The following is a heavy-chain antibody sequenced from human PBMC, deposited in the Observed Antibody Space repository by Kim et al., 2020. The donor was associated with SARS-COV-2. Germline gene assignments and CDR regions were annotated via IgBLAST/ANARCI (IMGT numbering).Heavy chain of an antibody. V-gene: IGHV1-18*04. Sequence: ASVKVSCKASGYTFTSYGISWVRQAPGQGLEWMGWISAYNGNTNYAQKLQGRVTMTTDTSTSTAYMELRSLRSDDTAVYYCARVFCSTSCYTSNSYYYYGMDVWGQGTTVTVSS. CDR2: ISAYNGNT. D-gene: IGHD2-2*02. J-gene: IGHJ6*02. CDR3: ARVFCSTSCYTSNSYYYYGMDV. CDR1: GYTFTSYG.